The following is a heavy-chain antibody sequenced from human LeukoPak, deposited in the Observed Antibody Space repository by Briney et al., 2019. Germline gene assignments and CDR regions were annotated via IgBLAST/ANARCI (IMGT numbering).Heavy chain of an antibody. Sequence: SETLSLTSAVPGGSFSGYNWCWVRQPPREGLEWIGEINHSGSTNYNPSLKSRVTISVDTSKNQFSLKLSSVTAADTAVYYCARRGIAAPLDYWGQGTLVTVSS. J-gene: IGHJ4*02. CDR1: GGSFSGYN. V-gene: IGHV4-34*01. CDR3: ARRGIAAPLDY. D-gene: IGHD6-13*01. CDR2: INHSGST.